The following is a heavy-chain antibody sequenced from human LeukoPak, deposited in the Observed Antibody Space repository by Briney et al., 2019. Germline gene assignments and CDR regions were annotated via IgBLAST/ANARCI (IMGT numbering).Heavy chain of an antibody. CDR2: IWYDGGYK. J-gene: IGHJ4*02. V-gene: IGHV3-33*01. CDR1: GFTFSNYG. D-gene: IGHD3-22*01. Sequence: AGGSLRLSCAASGFTFSNYGMHWVRQAPGKGLEWVAGIWYDGGYKYYADSVKGRFTISRDNSKNTLFLQMDSLRAEDTAVSYCARNYYDSSGYQEATFNYWGQGTLVTVSS. CDR3: ARNYYDSSGYQEATFNY.